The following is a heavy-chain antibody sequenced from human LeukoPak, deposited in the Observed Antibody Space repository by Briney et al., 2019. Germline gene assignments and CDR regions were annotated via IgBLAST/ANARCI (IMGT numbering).Heavy chain of an antibody. J-gene: IGHJ4*02. CDR3: ARGSSGWYVD. D-gene: IGHD6-19*01. CDR1: GFTFSSYA. Sequence: PGRSLRLSCAASGFTFSSYAMHWVRQAPGKGLEGVAVISYDGSNKYYADSVKGRFTISRDNSKNTLYLQMNSLRAEDTAVYYCARGSSGWYVDWGQGTLVTVSS. CDR2: ISYDGSNK. V-gene: IGHV3-30-3*01.